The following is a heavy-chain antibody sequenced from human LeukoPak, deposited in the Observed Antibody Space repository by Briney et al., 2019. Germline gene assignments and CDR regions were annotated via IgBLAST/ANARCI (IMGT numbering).Heavy chain of an antibody. V-gene: IGHV1-2*02. CDR1: GYTFTGYY. CDR3: GTLLSNGPFDY. Sequence: ASVKVSCKASGYTFTGYYMHWVRQAPGQGLEWMGWIYPNSGATKYAQRFQGRVTMTRDTSISTAYMELSGLRSDDTAVYYCGTLLSNGPFDYWGQGSLVTVSS. J-gene: IGHJ4*02. CDR2: IYPNSGAT.